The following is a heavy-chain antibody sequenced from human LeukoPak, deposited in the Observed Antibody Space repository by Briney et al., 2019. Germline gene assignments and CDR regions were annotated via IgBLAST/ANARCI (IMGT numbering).Heavy chain of an antibody. V-gene: IGHV3-23*01. J-gene: IGHJ5*02. CDR1: GLTFSSYG. D-gene: IGHD6-13*01. Sequence: GGSLRLSCAASGLTFSSYGMSWVRQAPGKGLEWVSAIGGSGDITYYADSVRGRFTISRDNSKNTLYLQMNSLRAEDTAIYYCTKAPAGPEYSSSWKFGYNWFDPWGQGTLVTVSS. CDR3: TKAPAGPEYSSSWKFGYNWFDP. CDR2: IGGSGDIT.